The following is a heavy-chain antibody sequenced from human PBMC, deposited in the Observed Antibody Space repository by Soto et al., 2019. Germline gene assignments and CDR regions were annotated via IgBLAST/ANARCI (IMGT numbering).Heavy chain of an antibody. D-gene: IGHD3-10*01. CDR1: GFTFGTTD. Sequence: QLLQSGGGLVQPGGSLTLSCAASGFTFGTTDMSWVRQAPGEGLEWVSTIDGSGGITYYADSVKGRFTISRDNSRNKVYLQMNSLRGDDTALYYWVKNSGWFNTWGQGALVTVSS. CDR3: VKNSGWFNT. J-gene: IGHJ5*02. CDR2: IDGSGGIT. V-gene: IGHV3-23*01.